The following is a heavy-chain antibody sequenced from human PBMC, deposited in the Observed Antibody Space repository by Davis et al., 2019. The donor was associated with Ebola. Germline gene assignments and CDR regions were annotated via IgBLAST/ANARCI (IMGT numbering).Heavy chain of an antibody. V-gene: IGHV3-30-3*01. CDR1: GFTVSSNY. CDR2: ISYDGSNK. D-gene: IGHD4-11*01. CDR3: ARGQDYPTRNWFDP. Sequence: PGGSLRLSCAASGFTVSSNYMSWVRQAPGKGLEWVAVISYDGSNKYYADSVKGRFTISRDNSKNTLYLQMNSLRAEDTAVYYCARGQDYPTRNWFDPWGQGTLVTVSS. J-gene: IGHJ5*02.